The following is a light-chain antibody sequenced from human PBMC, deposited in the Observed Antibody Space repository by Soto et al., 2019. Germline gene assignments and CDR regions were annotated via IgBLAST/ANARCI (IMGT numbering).Light chain of an antibody. J-gene: IGKJ2*01. CDR2: GAS. V-gene: IGKV3-20*01. Sequence: IVLTQSPGTLSLSPGERATPSCRASQRVNSNYLAWYQQRPAQAPRLLIYGASSRATGIPARFTGSGSGTNFILPVTRLKPEDYAVYYCQQYAISPYTFGQGTKLEIK. CDR3: QQYAISPYT. CDR1: QRVNSNY.